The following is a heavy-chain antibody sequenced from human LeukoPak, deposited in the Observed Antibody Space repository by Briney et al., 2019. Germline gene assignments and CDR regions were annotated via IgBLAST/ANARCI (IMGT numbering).Heavy chain of an antibody. Sequence: GGSLRLSCAASGFTFSSYSMNWVRQAPGKGREWVSTISGRRDSTSYADSVKGRFTISRDNSKHTLYLQMNSLRAEDTAVYYCAKDPNFHYRMDVWGKGTRVTISS. D-gene: IGHD1-7*01. J-gene: IGHJ6*04. CDR1: GFTFSSYS. CDR3: AKDPNFHYRMDV. CDR2: ISGRRDST. V-gene: IGHV3-23*01.